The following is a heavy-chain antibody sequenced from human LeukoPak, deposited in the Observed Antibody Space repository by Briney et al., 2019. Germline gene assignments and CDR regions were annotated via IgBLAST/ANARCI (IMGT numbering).Heavy chain of an antibody. CDR1: GFTFSSYS. Sequence: GGSLRLSCAASGFTFSSYSMTWVRQAPGKGLEWVSYISSSGSTIYYADSVKGRFTISRDNAKNSVYLQMNSLRLEDTAVYYCARTGLGLYSFDYWGRGTLVTVSS. CDR3: ARTGLGLYSFDY. CDR2: ISSSGSTI. V-gene: IGHV3-48*01. D-gene: IGHD3/OR15-3a*01. J-gene: IGHJ4*02.